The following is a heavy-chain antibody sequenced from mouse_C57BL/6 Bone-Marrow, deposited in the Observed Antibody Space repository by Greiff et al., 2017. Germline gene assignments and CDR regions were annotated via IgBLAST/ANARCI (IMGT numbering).Heavy chain of an antibody. J-gene: IGHJ4*01. V-gene: IGHV14-4*01. CDR2: IDPENGDT. Sequence: EVQLQQSGAELVRPGASVKLSCTASGFNIKDDYMHWVKQRPEQGLEWIGWIDPENGDTEYASKFQGKATITSDTSSNTAYLQLSSLTSEDTAVYYCTGTVVGAMGYWGQGTSVTVSS. D-gene: IGHD1-1*01. CDR3: TGTVVGAMGY. CDR1: GFNIKDDY.